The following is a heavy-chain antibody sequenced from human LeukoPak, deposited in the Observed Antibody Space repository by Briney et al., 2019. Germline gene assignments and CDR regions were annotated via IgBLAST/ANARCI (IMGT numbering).Heavy chain of an antibody. D-gene: IGHD1-1*01. CDR1: GYTFTSYD. V-gene: IGHV1-8*03. J-gene: IGHJ3*02. CDR3: AGEAGTDAFDI. CDR2: MNPNSGNT. Sequence: ASVKVSCKASGYTFTSYDINWVRQATGQGLEWMGWMNPNSGNTGYAQKFQGRVTITRNTSISTAYMELSSLRSEDTAVYYCAGEAGTDAFDIWGQGTWSPSLQ.